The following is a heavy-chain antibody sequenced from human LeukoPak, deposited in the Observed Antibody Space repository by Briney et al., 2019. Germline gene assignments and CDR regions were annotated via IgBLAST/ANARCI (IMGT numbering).Heavy chain of an antibody. CDR2: INSDGSST. V-gene: IGHV3-74*01. J-gene: IGHJ4*02. Sequence: PGGSLRLSCAASGFTFSSYWMHWVRQPPGKGLVWVSRINSDGSSTSYADSVKGGFTISRDNAKNTLYLQIDTLRAEDTAVYYCASRLDCSGGSCFGQEGDYWGQGTLVTVSS. CDR3: ASRLDCSGGSCFGQEGDY. D-gene: IGHD2-15*01. CDR1: GFTFSSYW.